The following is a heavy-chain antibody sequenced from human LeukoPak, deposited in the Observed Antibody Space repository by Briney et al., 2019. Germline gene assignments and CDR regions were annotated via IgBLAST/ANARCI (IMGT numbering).Heavy chain of an antibody. CDR2: IIPIFGTA. V-gene: IGHV1-69*13. J-gene: IGHJ6*02. CDR1: GGTFSSYA. D-gene: IGHD6-19*01. CDR3: ARDPRRSGWRFEYYYGMDV. Sequence: SVKVSCKASGGTFSSYAISWVRQAPGQGLEWMGGIIPIFGTANYAQKFQGRVTITADESTSTAYMELSSLRSEDTAVYYCARDPRRSGWRFEYYYGMDVWGQGTLVTVSS.